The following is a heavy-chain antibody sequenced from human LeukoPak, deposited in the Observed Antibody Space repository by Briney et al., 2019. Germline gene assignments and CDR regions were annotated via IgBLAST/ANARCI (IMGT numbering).Heavy chain of an antibody. V-gene: IGHV4-59*01. D-gene: IGHD2-15*01. Sequence: SETLSLTCTVSGGSISSYYWSWIRQPPGKGLECIGYIYYSGSTNYNPSLKSRVTISVDTSKNQFSLKLSSVTAADTAVYYCARGRVLRYCSGGSCYPIDYWGQGTLVTVSS. CDR3: ARGRVLRYCSGGSCYPIDY. J-gene: IGHJ4*02. CDR1: GGSISSYY. CDR2: IYYSGST.